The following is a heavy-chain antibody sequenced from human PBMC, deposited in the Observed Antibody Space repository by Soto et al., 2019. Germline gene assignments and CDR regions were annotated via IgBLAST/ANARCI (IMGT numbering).Heavy chain of an antibody. CDR3: AKATSSRWNHAFNS. CDR1: GFTFGSYA. Sequence: VSLRLSCAASGFTFGSYAMSWVRQAPGKGLDWVSAISGSGGSTYYADSVKGRFTISRDNSKNTLYLQMNSLRAEDTAVYYCAKATSSRWNHAFNSLGQGTMVIVS. CDR2: ISGSGGST. J-gene: IGHJ3*02. V-gene: IGHV3-23*01. D-gene: IGHD6-13*01.